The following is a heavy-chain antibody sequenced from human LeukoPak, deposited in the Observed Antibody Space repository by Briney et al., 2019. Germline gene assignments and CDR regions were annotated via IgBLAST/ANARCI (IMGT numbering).Heavy chain of an antibody. V-gene: IGHV4-39*01. CDR1: GGSISSSSYY. CDR3: ARQEPYYYGSGSFDY. J-gene: IGHJ4*02. Sequence: PSETLSLTCTVSGGSISSSSYYWGWIRQPPGKGLEWIGSICYSGSTYYNPSLKSRVTISVDTSKNQFSLKLSSVTAADTAVYYCARQEPYYYGSGSFDYWGQGTLVTVSS. D-gene: IGHD3-10*01. CDR2: ICYSGST.